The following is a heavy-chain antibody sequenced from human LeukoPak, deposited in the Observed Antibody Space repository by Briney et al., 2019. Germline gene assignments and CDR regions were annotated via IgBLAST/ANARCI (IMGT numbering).Heavy chain of an antibody. CDR1: GGSFSGYY. V-gene: IGHV4-34*01. Sequence: PSETLSLTCAVYGGSFSGYYWSWIRQPPGKGLEWIGEINHSGSTNYNPSLKSRVTISVDTSKNQFSPKLSSVTAADTAVYYCARGIVVVPAAYDYWGQETLVTVSS. CDR3: ARGIVVVPAAYDY. CDR2: INHSGST. J-gene: IGHJ4*02. D-gene: IGHD2-2*01.